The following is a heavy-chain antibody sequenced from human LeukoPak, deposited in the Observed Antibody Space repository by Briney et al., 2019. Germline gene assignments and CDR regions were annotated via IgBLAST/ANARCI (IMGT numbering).Heavy chain of an antibody. V-gene: IGHV3-30-3*01. CDR3: ARDRETEGSGSYYTYYYYGMGV. J-gene: IGHJ6*02. CDR1: GFTFSSYA. Sequence: GGSLRLSCAASGFTFSSYAMHWVRQAPGKGLEWVAVISYDGSNKYYADSVKGRFTISRDNSKNTLYLQMNSLRAEDTAVYYCARDRETEGSGSYYTYYYYGMGVWGQGTTVTVSS. CDR2: ISYDGSNK. D-gene: IGHD3-10*01.